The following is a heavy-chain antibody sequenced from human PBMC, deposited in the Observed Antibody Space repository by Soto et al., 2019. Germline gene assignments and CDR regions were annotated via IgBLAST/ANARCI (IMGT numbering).Heavy chain of an antibody. D-gene: IGHD1-26*01. CDR1: GFTFSSYS. CDR2: ISSNGGTT. Sequence: EVQLVESGGGLVQHGGSLSLSCAASGFTFSSYSMHWVRQAPGKGLEYVSAISSNGGTTSYANSVKGRFTISRDNSKNMLYLQMGSLRAEDMAVYYCGGYSGDGIWSWGQGTLVTVSS. J-gene: IGHJ5*02. CDR3: GGYSGDGIWS. V-gene: IGHV3-64*01.